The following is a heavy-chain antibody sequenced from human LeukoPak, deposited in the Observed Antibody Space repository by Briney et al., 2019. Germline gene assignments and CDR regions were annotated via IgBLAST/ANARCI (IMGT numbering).Heavy chain of an antibody. D-gene: IGHD5-18*01. Sequence: ASVKVSCKASGYTFTGYYMHWVRQAPGQGLERMGRINPNSGGTNYAQKFQDRVTMTRDTSISTAYVELSRLRSDDTAVYYCARADTAMVLNFDYWGQGTLVTVSS. J-gene: IGHJ4*02. V-gene: IGHV1-2*06. CDR1: GYTFTGYY. CDR2: INPNSGGT. CDR3: ARADTAMVLNFDY.